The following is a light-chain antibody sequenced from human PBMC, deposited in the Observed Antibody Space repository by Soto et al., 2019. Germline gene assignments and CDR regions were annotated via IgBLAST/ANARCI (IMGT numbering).Light chain of an antibody. CDR2: EVS. Sequence: QSALTQPASVSGSPGQSITISCTGTSSDVGGYNYVSWYQQHPGKAPKLMIYEVSNRPSGLSNRFSGSKSGNTASLTISGLQAEDEADYYCSSYTSSSTFYVFGTGTKVTVL. CDR3: SSYTSSSTFYV. J-gene: IGLJ1*01. V-gene: IGLV2-14*01. CDR1: SSDVGGYNY.